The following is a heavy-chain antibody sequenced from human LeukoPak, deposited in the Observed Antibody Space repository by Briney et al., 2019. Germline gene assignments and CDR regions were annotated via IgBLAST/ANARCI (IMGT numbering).Heavy chain of an antibody. CDR3: ARALYSSSSVFGY. CDR2: INPNSGGT. CDR1: GYTFTGNY. Sequence: GASVKVSCKASGYTFTGNYMHWVRQAPGQGLEWMGWINPNSGGTNYAQKFQGRVTMTRDTSISTAYMELSRLRSDDTAVYYCARALYSSSSVFGYWGQGTLVTVSS. V-gene: IGHV1-2*02. J-gene: IGHJ4*02. D-gene: IGHD6-6*01.